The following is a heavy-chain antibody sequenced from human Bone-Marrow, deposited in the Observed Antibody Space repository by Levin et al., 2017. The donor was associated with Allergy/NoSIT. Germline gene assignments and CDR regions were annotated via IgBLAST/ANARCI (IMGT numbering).Heavy chain of an antibody. CDR2: VSYDGSNK. V-gene: IGHV3-30*14. Sequence: GGSLRLSCVASGFTFTDYAMHWVRQAPGKGLEWVALVSYDGSNKYYGDSVKGRFTISRDNSRNTLNFQMNSLRAEDTALYYCARDPYYHGTRSRFDYWGQGTMVTVSS. J-gene: IGHJ4*02. CDR1: GFTFTDYA. CDR3: ARDPYYHGTRSRFDY. D-gene: IGHD3-10*01.